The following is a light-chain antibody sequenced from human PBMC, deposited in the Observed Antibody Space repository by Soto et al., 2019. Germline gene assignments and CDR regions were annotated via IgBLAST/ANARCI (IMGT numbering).Light chain of an antibody. V-gene: IGKV3-20*01. J-gene: IGKJ4*01. CDR3: QQYGSAPPLT. CDR2: DAS. CDR1: QRVSTSY. Sequence: DIVLKQSPGTLSLSPGERATLSCRASQRVSTSYLAWDQQKPGQAPRLLIYDASTGATGIPDRFSGSGSGTDFTLTISRLEPEDFAVDYCQQYGSAPPLTFGGGTKVDI.